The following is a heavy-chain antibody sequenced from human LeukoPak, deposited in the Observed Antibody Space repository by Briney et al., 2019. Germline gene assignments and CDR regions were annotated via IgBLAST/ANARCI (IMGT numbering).Heavy chain of an antibody. CDR2: IYYSGST. D-gene: IGHD6-19*01. CDR3: ARHPIAVADFDY. CDR1: GGSISSSSYY. Sequence: MSSETLSLTCTVSGGSISSSSYYWGWIRQPPGKGLDWIGSIYYSGSTYYNPSLKSRVTISVDTSKNQFSLKLSSVTAADTAVYYCARHPIAVADFDYWGQGTLVTVSS. V-gene: IGHV4-39*01. J-gene: IGHJ4*02.